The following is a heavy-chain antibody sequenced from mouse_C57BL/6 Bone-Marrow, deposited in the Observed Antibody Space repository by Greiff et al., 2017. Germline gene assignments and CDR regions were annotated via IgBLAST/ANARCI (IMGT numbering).Heavy chain of an antibody. CDR2: INPNNGGT. V-gene: IGHV1-26*01. J-gene: IGHJ4*01. CDR1: GYTFTDYY. D-gene: IGHD2-3*01. Sequence: EVQLQQSGPELVKPGASVKISCKASGYTFTDYYMNWVKQSHGKSLEWIGDINPNNGGTSYNQKFKGKATLTVDKSSSTAYMELRSLTSEDSAGYYCARYTDGYYGYAMDYWGQGTSVTVSS. CDR3: ARYTDGYYGYAMDY.